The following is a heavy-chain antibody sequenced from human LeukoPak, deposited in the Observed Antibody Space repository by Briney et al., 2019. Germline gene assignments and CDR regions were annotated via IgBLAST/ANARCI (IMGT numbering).Heavy chain of an antibody. J-gene: IGHJ4*02. Sequence: GGSLRLSCAASGVTLSTYAMSWARQAPGKGLEWVSVIYSGGSTYYADSVKGRFTISRDNSKNTLYLQMNSLRAEDTAVYYCARVRGRFSPDFDYWGQGTLVTVSS. CDR3: ARVRGRFSPDFDY. D-gene: IGHD3-3*01. CDR1: GVTLSTYA. V-gene: IGHV3-53*01. CDR2: IYSGGST.